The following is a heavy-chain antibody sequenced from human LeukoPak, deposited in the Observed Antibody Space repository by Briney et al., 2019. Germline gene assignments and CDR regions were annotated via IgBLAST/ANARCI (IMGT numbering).Heavy chain of an antibody. CDR1: GYTFTSYD. V-gene: IGHV1-8*01. CDR2: MNPNSGNT. D-gene: IGHD3-22*01. CDR3: ARDYRGVVVDQTPDVAFDI. J-gene: IGHJ3*02. Sequence: GASVKVSCKASGYTFTSYDINWVRQATGQGLEWMGWMNPNSGNTGYAQKFQGRVTMTRNTSISTAYMELSSLRSEDTAVYYCARDYRGVVVDQTPDVAFDIWGQGTMVTVSS.